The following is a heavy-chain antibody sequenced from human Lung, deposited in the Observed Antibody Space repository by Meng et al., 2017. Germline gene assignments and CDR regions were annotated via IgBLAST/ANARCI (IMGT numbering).Heavy chain of an antibody. Sequence: GPGLLKPSGTLSLTCVVSGNSISSNNWWSWVRQTPGRGLEWIGEVYHSGSTNYNPSLKSRVIISVNNSKNQFSLKLTSVTAADTAVYYCARDDSGYADFDSWGQGTLVTVSS. CDR3: ARDDSGYADFDS. D-gene: IGHD3-22*01. J-gene: IGHJ4*02. V-gene: IGHV4-4*02. CDR2: VYHSGST. CDR1: GNSISSNNW.